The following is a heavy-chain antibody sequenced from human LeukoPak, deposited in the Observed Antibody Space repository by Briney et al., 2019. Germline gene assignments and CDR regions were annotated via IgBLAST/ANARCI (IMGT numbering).Heavy chain of an antibody. CDR3: AREVHSGYDFNFDY. Sequence: ASVKVSCKASGYTFTGYYMHWVRQAPGQGLEWMGWINPNSGGTNYAQKFQGWVTVTRDTSISTAYMELSRLRSDDTAVYYCAREVHSGYDFNFDYWGQGTLVTVSS. CDR1: GYTFTGYY. V-gene: IGHV1-2*04. CDR2: INPNSGGT. J-gene: IGHJ4*02. D-gene: IGHD5-12*01.